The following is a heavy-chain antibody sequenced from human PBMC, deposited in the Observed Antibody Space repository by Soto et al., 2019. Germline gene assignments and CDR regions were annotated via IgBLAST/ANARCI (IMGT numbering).Heavy chain of an antibody. J-gene: IGHJ5*02. CDR2: FDPEDGET. V-gene: IGHV1-24*01. D-gene: IGHD1-7*01. CDR1: GYTLTELS. CDR3: APVGITGTTGSWFDP. Sequence: ASVKVSCKVSGYTLTELSMHWVRQAPGKGLEWMGGFDPEDGETIYAQKFQGRVTMTEDTSTDTAYMELSSLRSEDTAVYYCAPVGITGTTGSWFDPWGQGTLVTVSS.